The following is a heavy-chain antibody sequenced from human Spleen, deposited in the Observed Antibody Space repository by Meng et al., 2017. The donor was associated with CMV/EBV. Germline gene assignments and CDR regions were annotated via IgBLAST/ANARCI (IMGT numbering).Heavy chain of an antibody. Sequence: GESLKISCAASGITFSDYYMSWVRQAPGKGLEWVSYISSGNTIYLADSVEGRFTISRDNAENSLYLQMNSLRAEDTAMYYCTGGRIHYRGMDVWGQGTTVTVSS. V-gene: IGHV3-11*01. CDR3: TGGRIHYRGMDV. D-gene: IGHD2-15*01. CDR1: GITFSDYY. CDR2: ISSGNTI. J-gene: IGHJ6*02.